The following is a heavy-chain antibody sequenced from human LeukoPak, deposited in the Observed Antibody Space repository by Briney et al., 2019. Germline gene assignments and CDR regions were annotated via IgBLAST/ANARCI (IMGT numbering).Heavy chain of an antibody. V-gene: IGHV1-3*01. D-gene: IGHD2-21*01. CDR2: INAGNGHK. J-gene: IGHJ4*02. CDR3: ARGIWSSHNKEYYFDY. CDR1: GYIFTNYA. Sequence: GASVKVSCKASGYIFTNYAMNWVRQAPGQRLERMGWINAGNGHKKSSQRFQDRVTITRDTSASTAYMELKSLRSEDTAVYYCARGIWSSHNKEYYFDYWGQGSLVTVSS.